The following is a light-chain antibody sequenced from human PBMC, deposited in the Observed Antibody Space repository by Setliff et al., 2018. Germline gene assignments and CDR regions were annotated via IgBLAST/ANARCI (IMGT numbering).Light chain of an antibody. Sequence: QSVLAQPPSASGPPGQSVTISCTGTSRDVGGYNFVSWYQQHPGKAPKLIISEVTERPSGVPDRFSGSKSGNTASLTVSGLQAEDEADYYCSSYAGSDNYVFGTGTKVTVL. V-gene: IGLV2-8*01. J-gene: IGLJ1*01. CDR2: EVT. CDR3: SSYAGSDNYV. CDR1: SRDVGGYNF.